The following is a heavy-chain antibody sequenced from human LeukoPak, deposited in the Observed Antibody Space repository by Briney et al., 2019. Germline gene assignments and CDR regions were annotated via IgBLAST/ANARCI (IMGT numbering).Heavy chain of an antibody. CDR2: INHSGSA. V-gene: IGHV4-34*01. J-gene: IGHJ4*02. CDR1: GGSFSDYY. CDR3: ARTRFGRWDNKYYSDY. Sequence: PSETLSLTCAVYGGSFSDYYWTWIRQAPGKGLEWIGEINHSGSANYNPSLKSRITMSVDTSKNQFSLKLSSVTAADTAVYYCARTRFGRWDNKYYSDYWGQGTLVTVSS. D-gene: IGHD3-10*01.